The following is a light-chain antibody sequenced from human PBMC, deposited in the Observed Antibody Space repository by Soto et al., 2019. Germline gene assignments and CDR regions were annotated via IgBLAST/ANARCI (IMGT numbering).Light chain of an antibody. Sequence: DIQLTQSPSSLSASAGDRVTIACRASESISNYLSWYQLKPGEAPKVLIYSASTLRDGVPSRFSGTGSGTEFTLSISSLQPEDVATYFCQQTFSNLLSFGGGTKVEIK. V-gene: IGKV1-39*01. CDR1: ESISNY. J-gene: IGKJ4*01. CDR2: SAS. CDR3: QQTFSNLLS.